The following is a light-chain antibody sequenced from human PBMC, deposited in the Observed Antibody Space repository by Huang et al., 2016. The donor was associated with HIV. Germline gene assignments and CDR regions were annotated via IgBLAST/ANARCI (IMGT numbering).Light chain of an antibody. J-gene: IGKJ5*01. V-gene: IGKV3-20*01. CDR2: CAS. CDR1: QSVSNSF. Sequence: EIVLTQSPGTLSLSPGERATLSCRASQSVSNSFLAWYQQKPGQAPRLLIYCASSRATGIPDRFSGSGSGTDSTLIINRLEPEDFAVYNCQQYDSSPITFGQGTRLEIK. CDR3: QQYDSSPIT.